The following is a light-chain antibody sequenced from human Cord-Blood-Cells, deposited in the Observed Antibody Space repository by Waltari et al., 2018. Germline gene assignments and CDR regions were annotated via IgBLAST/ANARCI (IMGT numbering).Light chain of an antibody. CDR3: QQRSNWPPLT. CDR2: DAS. J-gene: IGKJ4*01. V-gene: IGKV3-11*01. CDR1: QSVSSY. Sequence: EIVLTQSPATLSLSPGERGSLSCRASQSVSSYLAWYQQKPGQAPRPLIYDASNRATGIPARFSGSGSGTDFTLTISSLEPEDFAVYYCQQRSNWPPLTFGGGTKVEIK.